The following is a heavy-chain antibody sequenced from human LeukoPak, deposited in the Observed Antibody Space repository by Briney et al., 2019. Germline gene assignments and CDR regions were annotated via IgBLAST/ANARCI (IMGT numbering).Heavy chain of an antibody. CDR2: IYYSGSA. D-gene: IGHD6-19*01. CDR3: ARVQGSGWWTNAFDI. Sequence: PSETLSLTCTVSGGSISSYYWSWIRQPPGKGLEWIGYIYYSGSANYNPSLKSRVAISVDTSKNQFSLKLSSVTAADTAVYYCARVQGSGWWTNAFDIWGQGTMVTVSS. V-gene: IGHV4-59*12. CDR1: GGSISSYY. J-gene: IGHJ3*02.